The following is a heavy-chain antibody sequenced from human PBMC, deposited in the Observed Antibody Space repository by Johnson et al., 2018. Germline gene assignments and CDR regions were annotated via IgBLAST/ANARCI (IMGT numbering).Heavy chain of an antibody. J-gene: IGHJ6*02. Sequence: VQLVQSGGGLIQNGGSLRLSCAASEFTVRSNDINWVRQTQGKGLEWVSVIYRCGSKYYADSVQGRLTISRDNAKNSLYLQMNSLRAGDTAVYYCVRDAPFTNYYSYGMDVLGQGTTVTVSS. CDR3: VRDAPFTNYYSYGMDV. V-gene: IGHV3-66*03. CDR2: IYRCGSK. CDR1: EFTVRSND.